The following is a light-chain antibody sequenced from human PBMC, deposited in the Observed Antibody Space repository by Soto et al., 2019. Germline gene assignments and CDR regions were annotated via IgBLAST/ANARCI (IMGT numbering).Light chain of an antibody. J-gene: IGLJ2*01. CDR2: DVS. CDR1: SSEVGGYNY. CDR3: SSYTSSSTPVV. Sequence: QSVLTQPSSVSGSPGQSFTISFTGTSSEVGGYNYVSWYQQHPGKAPKLMIYDVSNRPSGVSNRFSGSKSGNTASLTISGLQAEDEADYYCSSYTSSSTPVVFGGGTKVTV. V-gene: IGLV2-14*01.